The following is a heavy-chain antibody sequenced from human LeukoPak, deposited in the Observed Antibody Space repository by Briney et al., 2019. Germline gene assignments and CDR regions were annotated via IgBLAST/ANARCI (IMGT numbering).Heavy chain of an antibody. Sequence: WGSLRLSCAASGFTFSSYGMSWVRQAPGKGLEWVSGINGSGGSTYYAGSVKGRFTISRDNSKNTLYLQMNSLRAEDTAVYYCAKPARPDYTDYWGQGTLVTVSS. CDR1: GFTFSSYG. D-gene: IGHD2-2*01. CDR2: INGSGGST. CDR3: AKPARPDYTDY. J-gene: IGHJ4*02. V-gene: IGHV3-23*01.